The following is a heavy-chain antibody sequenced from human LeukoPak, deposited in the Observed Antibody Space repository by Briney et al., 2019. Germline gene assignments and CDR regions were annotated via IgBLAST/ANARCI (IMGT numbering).Heavy chain of an antibody. V-gene: IGHV3-23*01. CDR3: ADFGSGSYCFDY. D-gene: IGHD3-10*01. CDR2: ISDSGGKT. Sequence: GGSLRLSCTAAGFTFNNYAMSWVRQAPGEGLEWVSHISDSGGKTYYTDSVKGRFTISRDNSKKTLYLQMGSLRAEDTAIYYCADFGSGSYCFDYWGQGTLVTVSS. CDR1: GFTFNNYA. J-gene: IGHJ4*02.